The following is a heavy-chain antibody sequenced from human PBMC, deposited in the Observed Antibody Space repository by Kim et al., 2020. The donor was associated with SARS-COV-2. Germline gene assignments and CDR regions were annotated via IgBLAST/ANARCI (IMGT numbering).Heavy chain of an antibody. J-gene: IGHJ5*02. Sequence: TYYNPSLKSRVTISVDTSETPFSLKLSSVTAADTAVYYCARDLVSGWFDPWGQGTLVTVSS. V-gene: IGHV4-30-2*05. CDR3: ARDLVSGWFDP. D-gene: IGHD2-2*01. CDR2: T.